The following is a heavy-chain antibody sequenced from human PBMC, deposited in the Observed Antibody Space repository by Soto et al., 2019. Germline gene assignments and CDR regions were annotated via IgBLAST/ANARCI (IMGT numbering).Heavy chain of an antibody. CDR1: GGSLSSYY. CDR2: IYYSGST. CDR3: ARRDTATDFDY. J-gene: IGHJ4*02. Sequence: SETLSLTCVVSGGSLSSYYWSWIRQPPGKGLEWIGYIYYSGSTYYNPSLKSRVTMSVDTSKNQFSLKLSSVTAADTAVYYCARRDTATDFDYWGQGTLVTVSS. V-gene: IGHV4-59*08. D-gene: IGHD5-18*01.